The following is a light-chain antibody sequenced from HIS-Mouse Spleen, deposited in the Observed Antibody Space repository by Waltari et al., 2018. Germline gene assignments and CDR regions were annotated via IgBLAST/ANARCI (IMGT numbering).Light chain of an antibody. CDR1: SSDVGGYNY. J-gene: IGLJ3*02. V-gene: IGLV2-14*01. Sequence: QSALTQPASVSGSPGQSITISCTGTSSDVGGYNYVPWYQQHPGKAPNLMIYEVSNRPSGVSNRFSGSKSGNTASLTISGLQAEDEADYYCSSYTSSSTLVFGGGTKLTVL. CDR2: EVS. CDR3: SSYTSSSTLV.